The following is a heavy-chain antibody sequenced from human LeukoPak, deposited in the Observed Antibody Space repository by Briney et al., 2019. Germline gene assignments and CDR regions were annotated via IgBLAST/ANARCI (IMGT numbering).Heavy chain of an antibody. CDR3: ARASRRCFDY. CDR2: IYSGGST. V-gene: IGHV3-53*01. J-gene: IGHJ4*02. D-gene: IGHD2-8*01. CDR1: GFTFSSYS. Sequence: PGGSLRLSCAASGFTFSSYSMNWVRQAPGKGLEWVSVIYSGGSTYYADSVKGRFTISRDNAKNSLYLQMNSLRAEDTAVYYCARASRRCFDYWGQGTLVTVSS.